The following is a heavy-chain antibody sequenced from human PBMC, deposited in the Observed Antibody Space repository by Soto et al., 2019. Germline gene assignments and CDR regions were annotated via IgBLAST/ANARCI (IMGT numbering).Heavy chain of an antibody. V-gene: IGHV4-31*03. J-gene: IGHJ5*02. D-gene: IGHD3-3*01. CDR3: ARSRPGYDFWSGSSHRNWFDP. CDR1: GGSISSGGYY. CDR2: IYYSGST. Sequence: SETLSLTCTVSGGSISSGGYYWSWIRQHPGKGLEWIGYIYYSGSTYYNPSLKSRVTISVDTSKNQFSLKLSSVTAADTAVYYCARSRPGYDFWSGSSHRNWFDPWGQGTLVTVSS.